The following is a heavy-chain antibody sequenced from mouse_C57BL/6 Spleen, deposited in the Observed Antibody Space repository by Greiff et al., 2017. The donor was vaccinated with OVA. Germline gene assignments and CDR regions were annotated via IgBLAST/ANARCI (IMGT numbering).Heavy chain of an antibody. Sequence: QVQLQQSGPELVKPGASVKISCKASGYAFSSSWMNWVKQRPGKGLEWIGRLYPGDGDTNYNGKFKGKATLTADKSSSTAYMQLSSLTSEDSAVYVCARGGYDYALAYWGQGTLVTVSA. CDR2: LYPGDGDT. D-gene: IGHD2-4*01. J-gene: IGHJ3*01. V-gene: IGHV1-82*01. CDR1: GYAFSSSW. CDR3: ARGGYDYALAY.